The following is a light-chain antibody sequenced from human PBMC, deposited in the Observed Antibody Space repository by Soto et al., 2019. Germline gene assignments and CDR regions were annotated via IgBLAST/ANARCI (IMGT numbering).Light chain of an antibody. CDR2: NNV. J-gene: IGLJ1*01. V-gene: IGLV1-40*01. Sequence: QSVLTQPPSVSGAPGQRVTIPCTGSSSNIGAGYDVHWYQQLPGTAPKLLISNNVNRPSGVPERFSAYKSDTSASLDITGLRAEDEAEYYCQSYDSSLSGSVFGTGTKLTVL. CDR1: SSNIGAGYD. CDR3: QSYDSSLSGSV.